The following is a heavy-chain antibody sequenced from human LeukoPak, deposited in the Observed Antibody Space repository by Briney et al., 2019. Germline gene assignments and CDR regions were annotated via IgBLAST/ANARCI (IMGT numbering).Heavy chain of an antibody. CDR2: IGTAGDT. CDR1: GFTFSSYD. CDR3: AGAPESGNNTNGFAP. J-gene: IGHJ5*02. Sequence: GGSLRLSCAASGFTFSSYDMHWVRQATGKGLEWVSAIGTAGDTYYPGSVKGRFTISRENAKNSLYLQMNSLRAEDTAVYYCAGAPESGNNTNGFAPWGQETLVTVSS. D-gene: IGHD3-3*01. V-gene: IGHV3-13*01.